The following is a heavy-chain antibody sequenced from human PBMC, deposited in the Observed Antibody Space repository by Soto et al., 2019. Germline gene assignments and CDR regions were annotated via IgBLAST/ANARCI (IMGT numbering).Heavy chain of an antibody. CDR1: GYTFTSYG. CDR2: ISAYNGNT. D-gene: IGHD3-22*01. V-gene: IGHV1-18*04. J-gene: IGHJ6*02. Sequence: QVQLVQSGAEVKKPGASVKVSCKASGYTFTSYGISWVRQAPGQGLEWMGWISAYNGNTNYAQKLQGRVTMTTDTSTSTAYMELRSMRSDDTAVYYCAGAPRSDSSGYYYYYYYGMDVWGQGTTVTVSS. CDR3: AGAPRSDSSGYYYYYYYGMDV.